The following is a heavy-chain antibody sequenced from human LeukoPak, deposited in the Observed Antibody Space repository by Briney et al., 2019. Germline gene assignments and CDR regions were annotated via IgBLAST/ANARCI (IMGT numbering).Heavy chain of an antibody. CDR1: GFNFTNFW. Sequence: LGESLKISCQASGFNFTNFWIAWVRQMPGKGLEWMGVIYPKDSTTKYNPSVQGQVTMSVDQSSRTAYLQWDSLKASDTAMYYCARRNYYGSGSYDYWGQGTLVAVSS. V-gene: IGHV5-51*01. J-gene: IGHJ4*02. D-gene: IGHD3-10*01. CDR3: ARRNYYGSGSYDY. CDR2: IYPKDSTT.